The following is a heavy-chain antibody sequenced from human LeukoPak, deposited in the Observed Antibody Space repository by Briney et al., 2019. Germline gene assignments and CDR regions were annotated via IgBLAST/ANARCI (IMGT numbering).Heavy chain of an antibody. D-gene: IGHD2-15*01. J-gene: IGHJ4*02. CDR2: ISGSGGST. CDR1: GFTFSNYA. V-gene: IGHV3-23*01. CDR3: AKENIVVVVAATFDY. Sequence: GGSLRLSCAASGFTFSNYAMSWVRQAPGKGLEWVSAISGSGGSTYYADSVKGRFTISRDNSKNTLYLQMNCLRAEDTAVYYCAKENIVVVVAATFDYWGQGTLVTVSS.